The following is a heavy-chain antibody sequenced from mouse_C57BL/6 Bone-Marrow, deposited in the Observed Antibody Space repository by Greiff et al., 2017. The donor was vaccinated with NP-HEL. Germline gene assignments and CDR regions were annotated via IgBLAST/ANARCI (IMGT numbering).Heavy chain of an antibody. CDR3: GGNTRLGPDWDMDV. V-gene: IGHV1-26*01. CDR2: INPNNGGT. CDR1: GYTFTDSY. D-gene: IGHD4-1*01. J-gene: IGHJ1*03. Sequence: EVQLQQSGPELVKPGASVKISCKASGYTFTDSYMNWVKQSHGKSLEWIGDINPNNGGTSYNQKFKGKATLTVDKSSSTAYMELSSLTSEDSAVYYCGGNTRLGPDWDMDVWGTGTTVTVSS.